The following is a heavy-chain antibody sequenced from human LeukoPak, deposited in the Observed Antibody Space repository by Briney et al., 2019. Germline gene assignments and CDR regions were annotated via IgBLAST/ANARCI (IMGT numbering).Heavy chain of an antibody. CDR1: GYTFTSYG. D-gene: IGHD2-15*01. CDR3: ARVVKSYCSGGSCYYYYGMDV. Sequence: ASVKVSCKASGYTFTSYGISWVRQAPGQGLEWMGWISAYNGNTNYAQKLQGRVTMTTDTSTSTAYTELRSLRSDDTAVYYCARVVKSYCSGGSCYYYYGMDVWGQGTTVTVSS. J-gene: IGHJ6*02. V-gene: IGHV1-18*01. CDR2: ISAYNGNT.